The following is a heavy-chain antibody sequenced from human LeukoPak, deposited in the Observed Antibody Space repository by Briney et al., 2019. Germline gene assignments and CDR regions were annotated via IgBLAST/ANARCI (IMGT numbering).Heavy chain of an antibody. V-gene: IGHV3-30-3*01. D-gene: IGHD3-3*01. J-gene: IGHJ6*02. Sequence: GGSLRLSCAASGFTFSSYAMHWVRQAPGKGLEWVAVMSYDGSNKYYADSVKGRFTISRDNSKNTLYLQMNSLRAEDTAVYYCARVVSLFGTGSFYYYYGMDVWGQGTTVTVSS. CDR3: ARVVSLFGTGSFYYYYGMDV. CDR1: GFTFSSYA. CDR2: MSYDGSNK.